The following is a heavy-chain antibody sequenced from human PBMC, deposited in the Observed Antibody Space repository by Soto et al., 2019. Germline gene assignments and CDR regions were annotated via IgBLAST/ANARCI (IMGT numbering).Heavy chain of an antibody. CDR3: ARDPAP. J-gene: IGHJ5*02. V-gene: IGHV4-31*03. CDR2: IYNSGTT. Sequence: SETLSLTCTVSGGSITRGGYYWSWIRQHPGKGLEWIGYIYNSGTTYYNPSLKSRVTISVDTSKNQFSLKLTSVNAADTAVYYCARDPAPWGQGTLVTVSP. CDR1: GGSITRGGYY.